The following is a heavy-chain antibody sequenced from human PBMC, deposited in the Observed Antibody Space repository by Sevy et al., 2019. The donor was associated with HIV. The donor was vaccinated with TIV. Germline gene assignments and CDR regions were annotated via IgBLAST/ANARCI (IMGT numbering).Heavy chain of an antibody. CDR3: AKDTFSRDTMIVVVSRFDY. CDR2: ISGSGGST. V-gene: IGHV3-23*01. Sequence: GGSLRLSCAASGFTFNNYAMSWVRQAPGKGLEWVSAISGSGGSTYYADSVKGRFTISRDNSKNTLYLQMNSLRAEDTAVYYCAKDTFSRDTMIVVVSRFDYWGQGTLVTVSS. CDR1: GFTFNNYA. J-gene: IGHJ4*02. D-gene: IGHD3-22*01.